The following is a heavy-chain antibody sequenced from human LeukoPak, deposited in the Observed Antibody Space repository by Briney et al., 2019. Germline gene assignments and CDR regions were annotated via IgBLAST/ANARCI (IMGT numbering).Heavy chain of an antibody. V-gene: IGHV4-34*01. CDR1: GGSFSGYY. Sequence: SETLSLTCAVSGGSFSGYYWSWIRQPPGKGVEWIGEINHSGSTNYNPSLKSRGTITVDPSRNQFPLKLSSVTAADTDVYYCARGXRFIAAPYYFDYWGQGTLVTVSS. CDR3: ARGXRFIAAPYYFDY. J-gene: IGHJ4*02. D-gene: IGHD6-13*01. CDR2: INHSGST.